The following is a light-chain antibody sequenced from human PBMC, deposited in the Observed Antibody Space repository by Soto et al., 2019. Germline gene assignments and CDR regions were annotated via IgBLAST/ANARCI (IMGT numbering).Light chain of an antibody. CDR3: SSYTSISTLYV. CDR1: NSDVGGYNY. J-gene: IGLJ1*01. CDR2: EVS. V-gene: IGLV2-14*01. Sequence: LTQPASVSGSPGQSITISCTGTNSDVGGYNYVSWYQQHPGKAPELMIYEVSHRPSGVSNRFSGSKSDNTASLTISGLQAEDEADYYCSSYTSISTLYVFGTGTEVTV.